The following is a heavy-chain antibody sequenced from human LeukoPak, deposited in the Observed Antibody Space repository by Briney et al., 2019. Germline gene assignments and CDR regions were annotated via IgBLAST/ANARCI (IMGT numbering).Heavy chain of an antibody. Sequence: PSQTLSLTCTVSGGSISSGDYYWSWIRRPPGKGLEWIGYIYYSGSTYYNPSLKSRVTISVDTSKNQFSLKLSSVTAADTAVYYCARAYGDYESGYDAFDIWGQGTMVTVSS. D-gene: IGHD4-17*01. CDR2: IYYSGST. V-gene: IGHV4-30-4*01. CDR3: ARAYGDYESGYDAFDI. CDR1: GGSISSGDYY. J-gene: IGHJ3*02.